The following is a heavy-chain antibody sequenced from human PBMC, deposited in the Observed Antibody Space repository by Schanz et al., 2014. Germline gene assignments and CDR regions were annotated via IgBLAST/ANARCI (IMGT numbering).Heavy chain of an antibody. CDR2: ISAHNGDT. CDR1: GFSLTRYG. CDR3: ARGHRLGSGSPGDV. Sequence: QVLLVQSGAEVKKPGASVKVSCKASGFSLTRYGITWVRQTPGQGLQWMGWISAHNGDTNYAERFRGRVTMTTDTSTSTVYMELRSLISDDTAVYYCARGHRLGSGSPGDVWGQGTTVTVSS. D-gene: IGHD3-10*01. V-gene: IGHV1-18*01. J-gene: IGHJ6*02.